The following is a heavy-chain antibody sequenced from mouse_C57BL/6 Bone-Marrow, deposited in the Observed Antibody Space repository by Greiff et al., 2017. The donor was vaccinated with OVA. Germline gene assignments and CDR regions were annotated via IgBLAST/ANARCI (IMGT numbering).Heavy chain of an antibody. CDR3: ASYGYDFDY. CDR2: ISSGSSTI. Sequence: EVQGVESGGGLVKPGGSLKLSCAASGFTFSDYGMHWVRQAPEKGLEWVAYISSGSSTIYYADTVKVRFTISRDNAKNTLFLQMTSLRSEDTAMYYCASYGYDFDYWGQGTTLTVSS. D-gene: IGHD2-2*01. V-gene: IGHV5-17*01. CDR1: GFTFSDYG. J-gene: IGHJ2*01.